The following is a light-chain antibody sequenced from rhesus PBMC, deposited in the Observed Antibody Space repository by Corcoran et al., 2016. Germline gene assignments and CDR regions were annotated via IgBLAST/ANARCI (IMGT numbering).Light chain of an antibody. CDR2: KAS. J-gene: IGKJ4*01. CDR3: QQYNSAPPT. Sequence: DIQMTQSPSSLSASVGDRVTITCRASQGMSSWLAWYQQKPGKALKLLIYKASSLQSGVPSRFSGRGSGTDFTLSISSLQPEDFATYYCQQYNSAPPTFGGGTKVEIK. V-gene: IGKV1-21*01. CDR1: QGMSSW.